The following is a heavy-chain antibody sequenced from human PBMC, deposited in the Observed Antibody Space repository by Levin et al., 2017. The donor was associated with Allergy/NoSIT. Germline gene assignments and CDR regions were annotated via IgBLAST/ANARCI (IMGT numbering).Heavy chain of an antibody. Sequence: SQTLSLTCAVYGGSFSGSYWSWIRQPPGKGLEWIGEINHSGSTNYNPSLKSRVTISVDTSKNQFSLKLSSVTAADTAVYYCARGRRSRGNWFDPWGQGTLVTVSS. V-gene: IGHV4-34*01. CDR3: ARGRRSRGNWFDP. CDR1: GGSFSGSY. CDR2: INHSGST. D-gene: IGHD1-14*01. J-gene: IGHJ5*02.